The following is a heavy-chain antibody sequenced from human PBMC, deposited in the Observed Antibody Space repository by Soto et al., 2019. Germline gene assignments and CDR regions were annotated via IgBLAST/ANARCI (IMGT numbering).Heavy chain of an antibody. J-gene: IGHJ6*02. Sequence: SETLSLTCTVSGGSISSSSYYWGWIRQPPGKGLEWIGSIYYSGSTYYNPSLKSRVTISVDTSKNQFSLKLSSVTAADTAVYYCAIQKRFLEWLYSGYYYGMDVWGQGTTVTVSS. CDR1: GGSISSSSYY. V-gene: IGHV4-39*01. CDR3: AIQKRFLEWLYSGYYYGMDV. D-gene: IGHD3-3*01. CDR2: IYYSGST.